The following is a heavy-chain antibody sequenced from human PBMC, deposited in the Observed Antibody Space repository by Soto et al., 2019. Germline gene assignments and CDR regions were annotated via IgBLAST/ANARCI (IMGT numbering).Heavy chain of an antibody. D-gene: IGHD6-6*01. Sequence: QVQLQESGPGLVKPSETLTLICNVSGDSMSGYYGSWVRQPAGQGLEWIGRVYSSGVANYNPSLASRVTMSIDTSKNQISLSLRSVTAAVTAVCFCARLGSGSSLVYWGRGIPVTVSS. V-gene: IGHV4-4*07. CDR2: VYSSGVA. J-gene: IGHJ4*02. CDR1: GDSMSGYY. CDR3: ARLGSGSSLVY.